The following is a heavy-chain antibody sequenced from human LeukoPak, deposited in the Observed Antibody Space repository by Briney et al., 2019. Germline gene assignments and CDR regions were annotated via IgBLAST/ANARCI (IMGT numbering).Heavy chain of an antibody. Sequence: PGWSLPLSCAATGFIFRSYWLHGVRQAPGKGLAWVSRINSDGCSTNYACFVKGRFTISRDNAKNTMYLQMNSLRAEDTAVYYCARDNGPVGLDGWGQGTTVTVCS. CDR2: INSDGCST. CDR1: GFIFRSYW. J-gene: IGHJ6*02. D-gene: IGHD3/OR15-3a*01. CDR3: ARDNGPVGLDG. V-gene: IGHV3-74*01.